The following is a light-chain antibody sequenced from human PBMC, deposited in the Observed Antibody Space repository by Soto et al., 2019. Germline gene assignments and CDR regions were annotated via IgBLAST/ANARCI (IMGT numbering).Light chain of an antibody. J-gene: IGLJ3*02. CDR2: LNSDGSH. CDR3: QTWGTGFRV. CDR1: SGHSSYT. Sequence: QLVLTQSPSASASLGASVKLTCTLSSGHSSYTIAWHQQQPEKGPRYLMKLNSDGSHRKGDGIPDRFSGSSSGAERYLTISSLQSEDEADYSCQTWGTGFRVFGGGTKLTVL. V-gene: IGLV4-69*01.